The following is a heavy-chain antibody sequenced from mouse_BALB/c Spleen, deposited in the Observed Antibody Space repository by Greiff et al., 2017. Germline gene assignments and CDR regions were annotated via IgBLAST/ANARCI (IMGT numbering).Heavy chain of an antibody. CDR1: GFSLTSYG. V-gene: IGHV2-9*02. D-gene: IGHD2-1*01. Sequence: QLKESGPGLVAPSQSLSITCTVSGFSLTSYGVHWVRQPPGKGLEWLGVIWAGGSTNYNSALMSRLSISKDNSKSQVFLKMNSLQTDDTAMYYCARDRYGNYGAMDDWGQGTSVTVSS. J-gene: IGHJ4*01. CDR2: IWAGGST. CDR3: ARDRYGNYGAMDD.